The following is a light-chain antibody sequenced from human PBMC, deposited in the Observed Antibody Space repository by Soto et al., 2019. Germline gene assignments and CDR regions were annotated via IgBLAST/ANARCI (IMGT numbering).Light chain of an antibody. J-gene: IGLJ2*01. V-gene: IGLV7-46*01. CDR1: TGAVTSGHY. CDR3: LLSYSGARLVV. CDR2: DTS. Sequence: QAVVTQEPSLTVSPGGTVTLTCGSSTGAVTSGHYPYWFQQKPGQATRTLIYDTSNKHSWTPARFSGSLPGGKAALTLSGAQLEDAAEYYCLLSYSGARLVVFGGGTKLTVL.